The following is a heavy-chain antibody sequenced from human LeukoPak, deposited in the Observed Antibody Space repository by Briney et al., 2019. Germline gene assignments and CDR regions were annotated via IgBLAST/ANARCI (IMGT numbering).Heavy chain of an antibody. CDR3: SKAPLGACAGAVCYYLDV. J-gene: IGHJ6*03. V-gene: IGHV3-23*01. Sequence: GGSLRLSCTASEFSISHYAMSWVRQAPGKGLGWVSADTSSATSTYYASSVRGRFTISRDNSMNTLYLQMNSLRADDTAVYYCSKAPLGACAGAVCYYLDVWGKGTTVIVSS. D-gene: IGHD2-8*02. CDR2: DTSSATST. CDR1: EFSISHYA.